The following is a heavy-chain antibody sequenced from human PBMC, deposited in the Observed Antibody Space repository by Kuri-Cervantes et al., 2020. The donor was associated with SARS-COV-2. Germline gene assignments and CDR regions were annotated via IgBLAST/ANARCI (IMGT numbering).Heavy chain of an antibody. CDR2: INPNSGGT. CDR3: ARGVTANDGMDV. V-gene: IGHV1-2*04. D-gene: IGHD2-21*02. CDR1: GYTFTGYY. Sequence: ASVKVSCKASGYTFTGYYMHWVRQAPGQGLEWMGWINPNSGGTNYAQKFQGWVTMTRDTSISTAYMELSRLRSDDTAVYYCARGVTANDGMDVWGQGTTVTVSS. J-gene: IGHJ6*02.